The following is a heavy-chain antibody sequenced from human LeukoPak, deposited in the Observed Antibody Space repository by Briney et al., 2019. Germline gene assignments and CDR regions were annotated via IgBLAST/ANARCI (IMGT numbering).Heavy chain of an antibody. CDR2: ISWNSGSI. CDR3: AKGWAYYYGSGSYYLDY. J-gene: IGHJ4*02. D-gene: IGHD3-10*01. CDR1: GFTFDDYA. V-gene: IGHV3-9*01. Sequence: GGSLRLSCAASGFTFDDYAMHWVRQAPGKGLEWVSGISWNSGSIGYADSVKGRFTISRDNAKNSLYLQTNSLRAEDTALYYCAKGWAYYYGSGSYYLDYWGQGTLVTVSS.